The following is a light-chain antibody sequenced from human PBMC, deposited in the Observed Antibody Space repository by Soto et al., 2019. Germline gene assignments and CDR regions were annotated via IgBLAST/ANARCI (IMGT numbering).Light chain of an antibody. J-gene: IGKJ5*01. CDR2: EVS. V-gene: IGKV2D-29*01. CDR3: IQSILRLT. CDR1: QSLLHSDGKTY. Sequence: IVMTQTPLSLSVTPGQPASISCESSQSLLHSDGKTYLYWYLQKPVQPPQLLIYEVSNRFSGVPDMFSGIGSGTDFTLNISLVEADDVVFYYSIQSILRLTFGQGTRLE.